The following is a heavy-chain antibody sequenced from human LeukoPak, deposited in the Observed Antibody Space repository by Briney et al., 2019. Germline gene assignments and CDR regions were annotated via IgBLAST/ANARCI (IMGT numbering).Heavy chain of an antibody. CDR2: INHSGGT. J-gene: IGHJ4*02. CDR3: AREDRYCSGGSCYS. D-gene: IGHD2-15*01. V-gene: IGHV4-34*01. Sequence: SETLSLTCAVYGGSFSSFYWSWIRQPPGKGLEWIGDINHSGGTNYIPSLKSRVTISVDTSKNQFSLKLTSVTAADTAVYYCAREDRYCSGGSCYSWGQGTLVTVSS. CDR1: GGSFSSFY.